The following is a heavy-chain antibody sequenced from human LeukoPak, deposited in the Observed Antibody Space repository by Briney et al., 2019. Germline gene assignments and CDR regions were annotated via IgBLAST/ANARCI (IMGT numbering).Heavy chain of an antibody. V-gene: IGHV3-20*04. J-gene: IGHJ4*02. CDR2: INWNGGST. Sequence: GGSLGLSCAASGFTFDDYGMSWVRQAPGKGLEWVSGINWNGGSTGYADSVKGRFTISRDNAKNSLYLQMNSLRAEDTALYYCARGGNYDFWSGYWVLDYWGQGTLVTVSS. CDR3: ARGGNYDFWSGYWVLDY. CDR1: GFTFDDYG. D-gene: IGHD3-3*01.